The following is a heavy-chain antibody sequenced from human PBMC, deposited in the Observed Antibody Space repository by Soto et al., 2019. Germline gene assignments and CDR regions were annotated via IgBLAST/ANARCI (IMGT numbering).Heavy chain of an antibody. CDR2: IYYSGST. Sequence: PSETLSLTCTVSGGSISSSSYYWGWIRQPPGKGLEWIGSIYYSGSTYYNPSLKSRVTISVDTSKNQFSLKLSSVTAADTAVYYCARRAVVAATPVDYWGQATLVTVSS. D-gene: IGHD2-15*01. CDR3: ARRAVVAATPVDY. J-gene: IGHJ4*02. V-gene: IGHV4-39*01. CDR1: GGSISSSSYY.